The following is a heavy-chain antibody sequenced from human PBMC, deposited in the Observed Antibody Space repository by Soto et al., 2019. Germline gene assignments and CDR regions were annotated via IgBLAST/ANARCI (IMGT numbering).Heavy chain of an antibody. J-gene: IGHJ5*02. CDR2: ISGGGGVST. CDR3: AKDANSLVRGGDNWFDP. D-gene: IGHD3-10*01. V-gene: IGHV3-23*01. CDR1: GFTFSSYA. Sequence: EVQLLESGGGLVQPGGSLTLSCAASGFTFSSYAMTWVRQAPGKGLEWVSGISGGGGVSTYYADSVKGRFTISRDNSMKTVYLQMNRLRAEDTAVDYWAKDANSLVRGGDNWFDPWGQGTLVTVSS.